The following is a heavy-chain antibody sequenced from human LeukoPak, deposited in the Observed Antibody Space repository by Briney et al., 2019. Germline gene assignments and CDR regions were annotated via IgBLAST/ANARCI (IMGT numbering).Heavy chain of an antibody. CDR1: GFTFSSYS. V-gene: IGHV3-48*02. CDR2: ISSSSSTI. CDR3: ARAESIAVAATFSP. J-gene: IGHJ5*02. Sequence: GGSLRLSCAASGFTFSSYSMNWVRQAPGKGLEWVSYISSSSSTIYYADSVKGRFTISRDNAKNSLYLQMNSRRDEDTAVYYCARAESIAVAATFSPWGQGTLVTVSS. D-gene: IGHD6-19*01.